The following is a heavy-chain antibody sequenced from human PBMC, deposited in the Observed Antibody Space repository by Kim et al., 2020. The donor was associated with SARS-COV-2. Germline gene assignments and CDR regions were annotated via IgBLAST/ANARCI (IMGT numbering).Heavy chain of an antibody. CDR2: INAGNGNT. V-gene: IGHV1-3*01. D-gene: IGHD3-9*01. CDR1: GYTFTSYA. J-gene: IGHJ6*02. CDR3: ARGGYDILTGYSYYYYYGMDV. Sequence: ASVKVSCKASGYTFTSYAMHWVRQAPGQRLEWMGWINAGNGNTKYSQKFQGRVTITRDTSASTAYMELSSLRSEDTAVYYCARGGYDILTGYSYYYYYGMDVWGQGTPVTVSS.